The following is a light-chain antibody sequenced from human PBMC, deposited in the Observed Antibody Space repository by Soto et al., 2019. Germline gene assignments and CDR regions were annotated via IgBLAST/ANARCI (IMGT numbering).Light chain of an antibody. Sequence: DIQMTQSTSTLSASVGDRVTITCRASQSVNSWLAWYQQKPGKAPKLLIYAASTLQSGVPSRFSGSGSGTEFTLTISSLQPEDFATYYCQQLNSYPLTFGGGTKVDIK. J-gene: IGKJ4*01. V-gene: IGKV1-9*01. CDR3: QQLNSYPLT. CDR2: AAS. CDR1: QSVNSW.